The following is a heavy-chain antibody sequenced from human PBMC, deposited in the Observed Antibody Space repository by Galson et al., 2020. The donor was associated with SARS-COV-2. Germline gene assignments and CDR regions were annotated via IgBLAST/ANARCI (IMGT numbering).Heavy chain of an antibody. CDR2: ISYDGSNK. V-gene: IGHV3-30-3*01. Sequence: TAGSLSLSCAASGFTFSSYAMHWVRQPPGKGLEWVAVISYDGSNKYYADPVKGRFTIARDNSKNTLYLQMNGVTAEDTAVYYCASDCGGWFDPWGQGTLVTVSS. CDR3: ASDCGGWFDP. J-gene: IGHJ5*02. D-gene: IGHD2-21*01. CDR1: GFTFSSYA.